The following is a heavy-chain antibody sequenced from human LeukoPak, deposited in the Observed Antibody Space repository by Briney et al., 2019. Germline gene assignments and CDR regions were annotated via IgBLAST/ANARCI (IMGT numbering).Heavy chain of an antibody. CDR3: AKSDNHYYGMDV. J-gene: IGHJ6*02. Sequence: PGRSLRLSCAASGFTFDDYAMHWVRQAPGKGLEWVSGISWNSGSIGYADFVKGRFTISRDNAKNSLYLQMNSLRAEDTALYYCAKSDNHYYGMDVWGQGTTVTVSS. CDR2: ISWNSGSI. CDR1: GFTFDDYA. D-gene: IGHD1-14*01. V-gene: IGHV3-9*01.